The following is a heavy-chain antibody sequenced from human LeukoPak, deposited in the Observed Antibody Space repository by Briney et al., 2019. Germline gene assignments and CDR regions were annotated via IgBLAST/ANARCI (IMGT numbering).Heavy chain of an antibody. J-gene: IGHJ6*02. CDR2: INPSGGST. CDR3: ARAGRITIFGVAPSYGMDV. D-gene: IGHD3-3*01. CDR1: GYTFTSYY. V-gene: IGHV1-46*01. Sequence: ASVKVSCKASGYTFTSYYMHWVRQAPGQGLEWMGIINPSGGSTNYAQKFQGRVTITADESTSTAYMELSSLRSEDTAVYYCARAGRITIFGVAPSYGMDVWGQGTTVTVSS.